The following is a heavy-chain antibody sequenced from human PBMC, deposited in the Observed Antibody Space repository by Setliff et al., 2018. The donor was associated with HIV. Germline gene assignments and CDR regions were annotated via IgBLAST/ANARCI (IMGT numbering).Heavy chain of an antibody. CDR1: GFSFSNYG. V-gene: IGHV3-23*01. D-gene: IGHD3-16*01. J-gene: IGHJ4*02. CDR3: ARDDYLDGR. Sequence: GGSLRLSCAASGFSFSNYGMSWVRQAPGKGLEWVSGIRDGGVSFYYADSVMGRFSISRDNSRNTLYLQMNSLRVEDTAIYYCARDDYLDGRWGQGTLVTVSS. CDR2: IRDGGVSF.